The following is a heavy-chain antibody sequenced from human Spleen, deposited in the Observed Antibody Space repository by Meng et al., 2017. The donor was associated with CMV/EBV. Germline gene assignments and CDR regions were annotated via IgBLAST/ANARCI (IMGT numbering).Heavy chain of an antibody. CDR3: ARDALQLRHNWFDP. CDR2: VSLSTGGS. V-gene: IGHV1-2*02. Sequence: ASVKVSCKASGYGFTVFYMHWLRQAPGHGLEWMGWVSLSTGGSRIAQKFQGRVTMTRDVSINTAYMEVTGLTSDDTAVYYCARDALQLRHNWFDPWGQGTLVTVSS. CDR1: GYGFTVFY. D-gene: IGHD6-13*01. J-gene: IGHJ5*02.